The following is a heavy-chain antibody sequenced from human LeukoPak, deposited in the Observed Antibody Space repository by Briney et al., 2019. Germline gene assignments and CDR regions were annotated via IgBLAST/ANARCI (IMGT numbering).Heavy chain of an antibody. CDR3: ARGARTAGTNNYFDY. D-gene: IGHD6-13*01. Sequence: GGSLRLSCAASGFTFSSYAMHWVRQAPGKGLEYVSAISSNGGNTYYANSVKGRFTISRDNSKNTLYLQMGSLRAEDIAVYYCARGARTAGTNNYFDYWGQGTLVTVSS. CDR1: GFTFSSYA. CDR2: ISSNGGNT. V-gene: IGHV3-64*01. J-gene: IGHJ4*02.